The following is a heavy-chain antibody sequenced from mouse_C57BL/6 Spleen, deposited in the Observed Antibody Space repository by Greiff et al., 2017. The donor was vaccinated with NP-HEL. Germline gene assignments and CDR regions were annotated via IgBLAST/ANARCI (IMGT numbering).Heavy chain of an antibody. D-gene: IGHD1-1*01. Sequence: QVQLQQPGAELVKPGASVKLSCKASGYTFTSYWMQWVKQRPGQGLEWIGEIDPSDSNTNYNQKFKGKATLTVDKSSSTDYMQLSSLTSEDSAVYYCARYYYGSSYAMDYWGQGTSVTVSS. CDR3: ARYYYGSSYAMDY. CDR1: GYTFTSYW. J-gene: IGHJ4*01. V-gene: IGHV1-50*01. CDR2: IDPSDSNT.